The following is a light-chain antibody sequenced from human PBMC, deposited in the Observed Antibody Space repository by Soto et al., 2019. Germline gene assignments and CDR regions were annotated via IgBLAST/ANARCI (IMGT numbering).Light chain of an antibody. CDR1: QSVSSN. CDR2: GAS. J-gene: IGKJ4*01. CDR3: QQYHHWPVT. V-gene: IGKV3-15*01. Sequence: EIVMTQSPATLSVSPGERATLSCRASQSVSSNLAWYQQKPGQAPRLLIYGASTRATGIPARFSGSGSGTEFTLTISSLQSEDVAVYYCQQYHHWPVTFGGGTKVEIK.